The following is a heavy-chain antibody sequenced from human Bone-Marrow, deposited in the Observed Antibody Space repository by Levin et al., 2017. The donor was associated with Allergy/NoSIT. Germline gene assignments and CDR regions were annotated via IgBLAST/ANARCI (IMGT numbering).Heavy chain of an antibody. V-gene: IGHV2-26*01. CDR2: IFSNDEE. J-gene: IGHJ4*02. CDR1: GFSLRNPRMG. Sequence: VSGPTLVKPTETLTLTCTVSGFSLRNPRMGVSWIRQPPGKALEWLAHIFSNDEESYSTSLRSRLTISKDTSKSQAVLTMTNMDPVDTATYYCARIRGLGLFDEWGQGTLVTVSS. D-gene: IGHD6-19*01. CDR3: ARIRGLGLFDE.